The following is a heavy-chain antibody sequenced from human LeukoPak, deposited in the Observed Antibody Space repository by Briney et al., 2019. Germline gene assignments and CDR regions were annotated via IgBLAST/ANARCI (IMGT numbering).Heavy chain of an antibody. Sequence: SGGSLRLSCAASGFTFSSYGMHWVRQAPGKGLEWASAISGSGGSTYYADSVKGRFTISRDNSKNTLYLQMNSLRAEDTAVYYCAKAPVPAATYSLDYWGQGTLVTVSS. V-gene: IGHV3-23*01. J-gene: IGHJ4*02. CDR3: AKAPVPAATYSLDY. CDR1: GFTFSSYG. D-gene: IGHD2-2*01. CDR2: ISGSGGST.